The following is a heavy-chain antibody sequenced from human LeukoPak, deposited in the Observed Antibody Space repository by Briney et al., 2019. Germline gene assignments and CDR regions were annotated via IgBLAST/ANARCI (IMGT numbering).Heavy chain of an antibody. D-gene: IGHD6-19*01. J-gene: IGHJ6*03. CDR1: GGSFSGHY. Sequence: SETLSLTCGVYGGSFSGHYWSWLRQPPGKGLEWIGENNDRGSSNYNPSLKSRVTISVDTSKNQFSLKLSSVTAADTAAYYCARVRRQWLEPPSDYYFYMDVWGKGTTVTVCS. CDR3: ARVRRQWLEPPSDYYFYMDV. CDR2: NNDRGSS. V-gene: IGHV4-34*01.